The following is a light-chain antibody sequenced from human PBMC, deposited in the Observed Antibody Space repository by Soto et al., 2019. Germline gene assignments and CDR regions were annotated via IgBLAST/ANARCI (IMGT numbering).Light chain of an antibody. CDR2: DAS. V-gene: IGKV3-11*01. CDR3: QQSNNWPQT. Sequence: EIVLTQSPATLSLSPGERATLSCRASQSVSSYLAWYQQKPGQAPRLLIYDASNRATGIPARFSGSGSGTDFTLTISSLQPEDFAVYYCQQSNNWPQTFGQGTKLEI. J-gene: IGKJ1*01. CDR1: QSVSSY.